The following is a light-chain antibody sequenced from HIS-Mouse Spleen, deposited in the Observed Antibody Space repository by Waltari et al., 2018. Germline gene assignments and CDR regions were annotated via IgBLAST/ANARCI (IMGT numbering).Light chain of an antibody. V-gene: IGLV2-23*01. CDR2: EGS. J-gene: IGLJ2*01. CDR3: CSYAGSSTLVV. CDR1: SSDVGSYNL. Sequence: QSALTQPASVSGSPGQSITISCTGTSSDVGSYNLVSWYQQHPGKAPKLMIYEGSKRPSVFANRFSGSKSGNTASLTISGLQAEDEADYYCCSYAGSSTLVVFGGGTKLTVL.